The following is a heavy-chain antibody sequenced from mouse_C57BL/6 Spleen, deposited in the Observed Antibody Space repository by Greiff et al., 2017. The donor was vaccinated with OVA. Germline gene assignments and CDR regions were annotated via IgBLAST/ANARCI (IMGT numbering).Heavy chain of an antibody. J-gene: IGHJ2*01. CDR2: ISGGGGNT. D-gene: IGHD5-5*01. CDR3: ARQRGTTFFDY. Sequence: DVHLVESGGGLVKPGGSLKLSCAASGFTFSSYTMSWVRQTPEKRLEWVATISGGGGNTYYPDSVKGRFTISRDNAKNTLYLQMSSLRSEDTALYYCARQRGTTFFDYWGQGTTLTVSS. V-gene: IGHV5-9*01. CDR1: GFTFSSYT.